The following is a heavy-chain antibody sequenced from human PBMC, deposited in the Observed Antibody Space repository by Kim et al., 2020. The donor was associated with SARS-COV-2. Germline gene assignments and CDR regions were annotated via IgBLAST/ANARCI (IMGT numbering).Heavy chain of an antibody. V-gene: IGHV3-33*01. D-gene: IGHD6-13*01. Sequence: GGSLRLSCAASGFTFSSYGMHWVRQAPGKGLEWVAVIWYDGSNKYYADSVKGRFTISRDNSKNTLYLQMNSLRAEDTAVYYCARSIAAAGFDYWAREPWSPSPQ. CDR1: GFTFSSYG. J-gene: IGHJ4*02. CDR3: ARSIAAAGFDY. CDR2: IWYDGSNK.